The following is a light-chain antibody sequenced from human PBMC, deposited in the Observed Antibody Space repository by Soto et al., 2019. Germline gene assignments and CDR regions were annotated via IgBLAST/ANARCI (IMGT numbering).Light chain of an antibody. CDR1: QSVGSY. J-gene: IGKJ1*01. CDR2: DAS. V-gene: IGKV3-11*01. Sequence: EIVLTQSPVTLSLSPGERATLSCRASQSVGSYLAWYQQKPGQAPRLLIYDASNRATGISARFSGSGSGTDFTLTISSLQPEDVATYFCQKYNSAPLTFGQGTKVDI. CDR3: QKYNSAPLT.